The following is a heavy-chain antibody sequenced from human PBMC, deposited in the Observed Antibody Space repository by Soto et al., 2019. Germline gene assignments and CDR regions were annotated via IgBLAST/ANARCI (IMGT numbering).Heavy chain of an antibody. D-gene: IGHD3-3*02. Sequence: SETLSLTCAVSGASITSNNWWTWVRQPPGKGLEWIGEIYHSGGTNYNPSLKGRVTMSMDISKNQFSLKLTSVTAADTATYFCARDGHDVIAPTTRGYDFWGQGTLVTVSS. CDR2: IYHSGGT. J-gene: IGHJ4*02. V-gene: IGHV4-4*02. CDR3: ARDGHDVIAPTTRGYDF. CDR1: GASITSNNW.